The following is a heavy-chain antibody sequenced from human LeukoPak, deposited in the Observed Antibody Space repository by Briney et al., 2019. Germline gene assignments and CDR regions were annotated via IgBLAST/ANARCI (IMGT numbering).Heavy chain of an antibody. CDR2: ISAYNGNT. D-gene: IGHD3-22*01. CDR1: GYTFTSYG. CDR3: AKFAGITNFGDYYDSSGSLGWYFDL. Sequence: ASVKVSCKASGYTFTSYGISWVRQAPGQGLEWMGWISAYNGNTNYAQKLQGRVTMTTDTSTSTAYMELRSLRSDDTAVYYCAKFAGITNFGDYYDSSGSLGWYFDLWGRGTLVTVSS. J-gene: IGHJ2*01. V-gene: IGHV1-18*01.